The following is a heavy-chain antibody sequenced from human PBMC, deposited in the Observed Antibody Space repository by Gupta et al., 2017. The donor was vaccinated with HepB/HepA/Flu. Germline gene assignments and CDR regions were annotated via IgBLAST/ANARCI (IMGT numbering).Heavy chain of an antibody. CDR1: GFTLSNYW. V-gene: IGHV3-74*01. CDR3: VRSRYSGSYFDY. J-gene: IGHJ4*02. CDR2: INSDGSST. D-gene: IGHD1-26*01. Sequence: EVQLVESGGDLVQSGGSLRLSCAASGFTLSNYWMHWVRQVPGKGLVWVSRINSDGSSTTYADSVKGRFTISRDNAKNTLYLQMNSLRVEDTAVYYCVRSRYSGSYFDYWGQGTLVTVSS.